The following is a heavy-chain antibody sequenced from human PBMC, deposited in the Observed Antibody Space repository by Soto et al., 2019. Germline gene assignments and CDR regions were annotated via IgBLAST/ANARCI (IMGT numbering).Heavy chain of an antibody. V-gene: IGHV1-69*13. J-gene: IGHJ5*02. Sequence: SVKVSCKARGGRFSSYAISWVRQAPGQGLEWMGGIIPIFGTANYAQKFQGRVTITADESTSTAYMELSSLRSEDTAVYYCDRDQSWHDLVWWFDPWGQGTLVTVSS. CDR1: GGRFSSYA. D-gene: IGHD1-1*01. CDR2: IIPIFGTA. CDR3: DRDQSWHDLVWWFDP.